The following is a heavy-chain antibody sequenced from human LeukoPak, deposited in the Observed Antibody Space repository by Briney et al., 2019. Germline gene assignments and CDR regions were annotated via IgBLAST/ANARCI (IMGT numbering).Heavy chain of an antibody. CDR1: GGSISSGGYY. D-gene: IGHD1-26*01. CDR3: ARAHVWVGARFDDAFDI. Sequence: SETLSLTCTVSGGSISSGGYYWSWIRQHPGKGLEWIGYIYYSGSTNYNPSLKSRVTISVDTSKNQFSLKLSSVTAADTAVHYCARAHVWVGARFDDAFDIWGQGTMVTVSS. CDR2: IYYSGST. V-gene: IGHV4-61*08. J-gene: IGHJ3*02.